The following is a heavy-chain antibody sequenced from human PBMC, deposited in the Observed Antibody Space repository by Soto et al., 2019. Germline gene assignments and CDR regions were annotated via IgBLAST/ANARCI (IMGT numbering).Heavy chain of an antibody. J-gene: IGHJ5*02. CDR2: ISAYNGNT. Sequence: ASVKVSCKASGYTFTSYGISWVRQAPGQGLEWMGWISAYNGNTNYAQKPQGRVTMTTDTSTSTAYMELRSLRSDDTAVYYCARRVYCSGGSCYGRNWFDPWGQGTLVNVSS. D-gene: IGHD2-15*01. CDR3: ARRVYCSGGSCYGRNWFDP. V-gene: IGHV1-18*01. CDR1: GYTFTSYG.